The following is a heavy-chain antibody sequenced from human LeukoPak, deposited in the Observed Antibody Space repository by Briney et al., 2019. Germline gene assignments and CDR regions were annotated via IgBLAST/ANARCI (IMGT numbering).Heavy chain of an antibody. CDR1: GYSFTRYW. CDR3: ARPSFEQFDY. CDR2: IYPGDSDP. Sequence: GESLKISCKGSGYSFTRYWIGWVRQMPGKGLEWMGIIYPGDSDPRYSPSFQGQVTISADKSISTAYLQWSSLKASGTAMYYCARPSFEQFDYWGQGTLVTVSS. D-gene: IGHD3-9*01. V-gene: IGHV5-51*01. J-gene: IGHJ4*02.